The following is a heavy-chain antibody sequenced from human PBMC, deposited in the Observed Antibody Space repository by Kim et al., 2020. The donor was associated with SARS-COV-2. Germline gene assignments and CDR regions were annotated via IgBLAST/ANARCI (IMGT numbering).Heavy chain of an antibody. CDR3: ATTAGYENWFDP. V-gene: IGHV4-59*01. D-gene: IGHD1-1*01. Sequence: TYNPALKSRVTISIDTSKTQFSLRLNSVTAADTAMYYCATTAGYENWFDPWGQGTLVIVSS. J-gene: IGHJ5*02.